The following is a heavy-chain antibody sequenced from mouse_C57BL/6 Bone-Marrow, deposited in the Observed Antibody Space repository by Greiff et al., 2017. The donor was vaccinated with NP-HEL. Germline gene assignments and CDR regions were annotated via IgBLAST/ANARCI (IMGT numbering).Heavy chain of an antibody. Sequence: QVQLQQSGAELVRPGTSVKVSCKASGYAFTNYLIEWVKQRPGQGLEWIGVINPGSGGTNYNEKFKGKATLTADKSSSTAYMQLSSLTSDASSVYFCAIEDYDYWGQGTTLTFSS. CDR1: GYAFTNYL. V-gene: IGHV1-54*01. CDR3: AIEDYDY. CDR2: INPGSGGT. J-gene: IGHJ2*01. D-gene: IGHD2-4*01.